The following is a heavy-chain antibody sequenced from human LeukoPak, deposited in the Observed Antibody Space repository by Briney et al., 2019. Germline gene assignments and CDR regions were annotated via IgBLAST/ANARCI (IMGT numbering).Heavy chain of an antibody. Sequence: SETLSLTCTVSGGSISSSYWNWIRQPAGKGLEWIGRISPSGSTNYNPSLKSRVTMSVDTSKNQFSLKLSSVTAADTAVYYCARDIYYYGSGRGNWFDPWGQGTLVTVSS. J-gene: IGHJ5*02. CDR3: ARDIYYYGSGRGNWFDP. CDR2: ISPSGST. CDR1: GGSISSSY. V-gene: IGHV4-4*07. D-gene: IGHD3-10*01.